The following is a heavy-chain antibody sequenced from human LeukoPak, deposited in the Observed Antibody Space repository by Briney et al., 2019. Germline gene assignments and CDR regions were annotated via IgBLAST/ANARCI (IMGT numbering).Heavy chain of an antibody. D-gene: IGHD5-24*01. J-gene: IGHJ4*02. V-gene: IGHV1-18*01. CDR1: GYTFTNYG. CDR3: ARVLSREGYFDY. CDR2: ISGYNGDI. Sequence: ASAKVSCKASGYTFTNYGINWVRQAPGQGLEWMGWISGYNGDINYAQRLQGRVTMTTDTSTSTAYMELRSLSSDDTAVYYCARVLSREGYFDYWGQGTLVTVCS.